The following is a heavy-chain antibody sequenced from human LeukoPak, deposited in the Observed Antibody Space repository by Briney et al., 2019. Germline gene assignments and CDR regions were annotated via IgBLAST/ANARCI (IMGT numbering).Heavy chain of an antibody. D-gene: IGHD2-15*01. CDR2: IIPIFGTA. CDR3: AREQRDCSGGSCYNWFDP. CDR1: GGTFSSYA. V-gene: IGHV1-69*13. Sequence: SVKVSCKASGGTFSSYAISWVRQAPGQGLEWMGGIIPIFGTANYAQKFQGRVTITADESTSTAYMELSSLRSEDTAVYYCAREQRDCSGGSCYNWFDPWGQGTLVTVSS. J-gene: IGHJ5*02.